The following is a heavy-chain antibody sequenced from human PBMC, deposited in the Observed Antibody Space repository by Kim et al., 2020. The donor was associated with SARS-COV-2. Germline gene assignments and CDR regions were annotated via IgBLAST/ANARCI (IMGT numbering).Heavy chain of an antibody. CDR1: GFTFSPFA. Sequence: GGSLRLSCIASGFTFSPFAVHWVRQAPGKGLEWVAVIRSDESKRYHGETVKDRFTISRDNSQNTVYLQMNNLRAEDTAIYHCARNYGSGTVIGDVWGQGTMVTVSS. CDR3: ARNYGSGTVIGDV. J-gene: IGHJ3*01. CDR2: IRSDESKR. V-gene: IGHV3-33*01. D-gene: IGHD3-10*01.